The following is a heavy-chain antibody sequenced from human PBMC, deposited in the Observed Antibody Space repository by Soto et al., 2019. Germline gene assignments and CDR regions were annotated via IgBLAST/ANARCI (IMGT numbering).Heavy chain of an antibody. D-gene: IGHD1-26*01. V-gene: IGHV3-53*01. J-gene: IGHJ4*02. CDR2: INNGGTT. Sequence: GGSLRLSCAASGGTVSNNYMSWVRRAPGEGLEWISVINNGGTTYYADSVKGRFTISRDSSKNTLYLQMSSLRVEDTAVYFWGKSGWAGPAEYWGQGT. CDR1: GGTVSNNY. CDR3: GKSGWAGPAEY.